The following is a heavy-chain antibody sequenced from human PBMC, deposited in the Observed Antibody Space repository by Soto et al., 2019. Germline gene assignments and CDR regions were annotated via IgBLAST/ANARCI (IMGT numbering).Heavy chain of an antibody. CDR2: ISYSGST. CDR3: ARNLYSGSYFDS. J-gene: IGHJ4*02. Sequence: QVQLKESGPGLVKPSQTLSLTCTVSDASISSGGYYWSWIRHQPGKGLEWIGYISYSGSTYHNPSLKSRVTISADTSKKQFSLKLTSVTAADTAVYYCARNLYSGSYFDSWGQGTLVTVSS. D-gene: IGHD1-26*01. CDR1: DASISSGGYY. V-gene: IGHV4-31*03.